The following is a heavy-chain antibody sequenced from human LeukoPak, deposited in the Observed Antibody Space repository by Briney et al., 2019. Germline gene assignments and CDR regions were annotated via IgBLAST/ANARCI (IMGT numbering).Heavy chain of an antibody. V-gene: IGHV4-34*01. CDR3: ARGLVVVGATTTAFDI. J-gene: IGHJ3*02. Sequence: PSETLSLTCAVYGGSFSGYYWSWIRQPPGKGLEWIGEINHSGSTNYNPSLKSRVTISVDTSKNQFSLKLSSVTAADTAVYYCARGLVVVGATTTAFDIWGQGTMVTVSS. CDR1: GGSFSGYY. D-gene: IGHD1-26*01. CDR2: INHSGST.